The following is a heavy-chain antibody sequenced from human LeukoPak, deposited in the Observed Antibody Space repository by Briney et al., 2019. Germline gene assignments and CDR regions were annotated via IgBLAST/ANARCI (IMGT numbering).Heavy chain of an antibody. Sequence: GGSLRLSCAASGFNVSSNYMSWVRQAPGRGLEWVSVIYSGGSTYYADSVKGRFTISRDKSKNTLYLQVNSLRVEDTAVYYCARDHNYAFDNWGQGTLVSVAS. CDR1: GFNVSSNY. CDR2: IYSGGST. D-gene: IGHD1-1*01. CDR3: ARDHNYAFDN. V-gene: IGHV3-66*01. J-gene: IGHJ4*02.